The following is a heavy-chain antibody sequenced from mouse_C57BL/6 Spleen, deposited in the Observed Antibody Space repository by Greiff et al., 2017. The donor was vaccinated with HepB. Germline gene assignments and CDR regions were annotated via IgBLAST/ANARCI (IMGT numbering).Heavy chain of an antibody. D-gene: IGHD2-4*01. CDR3: ARGNYDYDVYWYFDV. CDR2: IYPGSGST. J-gene: IGHJ1*03. CDR1: GYTFTSYW. V-gene: IGHV1-55*01. Sequence: QVQLQQSGAELVKPGASVKMSCKASGYTFTSYWITWVKQRPGQGLEWIGDIYPGSGSTNYNEKFKSKATLTVDTSSSTAYMQLSSLTSEDSAVYYCARGNYDYDVYWYFDVWGTGTTVTVSS.